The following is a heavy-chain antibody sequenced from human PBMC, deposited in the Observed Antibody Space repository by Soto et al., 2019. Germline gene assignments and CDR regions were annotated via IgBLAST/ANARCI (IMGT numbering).Heavy chain of an antibody. V-gene: IGHV1-8*01. D-gene: IGHD6-6*01. CDR2: MNPNSGNT. Sequence: ASVKVSCKASGYTFTSYDINWVRQATGQGLEWMGWMNPNSGNTGYAQKFQGRVTMTRNTSISTAYMELSSLRSEDTAVYYCSRERVTAARYYYYYGMDVLGQGTTVTVSS. J-gene: IGHJ6*02. CDR1: GYTFTSYD. CDR3: SRERVTAARYYYYYGMDV.